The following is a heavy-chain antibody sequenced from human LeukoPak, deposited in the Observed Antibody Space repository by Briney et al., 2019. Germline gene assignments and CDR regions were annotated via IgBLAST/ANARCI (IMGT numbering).Heavy chain of an antibody. V-gene: IGHV1-69*04. D-gene: IGHD3-22*01. J-gene: IGHJ4*02. CDR1: GGTFSSYA. Sequence: SVTVSCKASGGTFSSYAISWVRQAPGQELAWMGRISAILSIANYAQKFQGRVTITAYKSTSTAYMELSSLRSEDTAVCYCARESDYDSSATMGYWGQGTLVTVSS. CDR3: ARESDYDSSATMGY. CDR2: ISAILSIA.